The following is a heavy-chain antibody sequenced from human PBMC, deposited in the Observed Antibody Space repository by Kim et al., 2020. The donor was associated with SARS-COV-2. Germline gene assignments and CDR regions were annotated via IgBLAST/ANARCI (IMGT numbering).Heavy chain of an antibody. D-gene: IGHD6-19*01. CDR2: T. J-gene: IGHJ4*02. Sequence: TYYAESVKGRFTISRDNSKSTLSLQMDSLRLEGTALYFCASGTGWFSLNYWGQGTLVTVSS. V-gene: IGHV3-NL1*01. CDR3: ASGTGWFSLNY.